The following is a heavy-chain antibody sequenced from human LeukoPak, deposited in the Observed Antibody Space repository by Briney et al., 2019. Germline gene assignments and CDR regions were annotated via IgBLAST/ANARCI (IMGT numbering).Heavy chain of an antibody. CDR3: ARIGGSYYWLYYYYMDV. V-gene: IGHV1-18*01. Sequence: ASVKVSCKASGYTFTSYGISWVRQAPGQGLEWMGWISAYNGNTNYAQKLQGRVTMTTDTSTSTAYMELRSLRSDDTAVYYCARIGGSYYWLYYYYMDVWGKGTTVTVSS. CDR1: GYTFTSYG. D-gene: IGHD1-26*01. CDR2: ISAYNGNT. J-gene: IGHJ6*03.